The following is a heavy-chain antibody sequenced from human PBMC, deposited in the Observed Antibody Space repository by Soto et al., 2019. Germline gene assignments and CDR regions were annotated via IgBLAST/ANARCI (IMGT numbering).Heavy chain of an antibody. CDR1: GGSISSSSYY. CDR2: IYYSGST. J-gene: IGHJ4*02. CDR3: ARVNGETLRFLEWLSMYYFDY. V-gene: IGHV4-39*01. Sequence: QLQLQESGPGLVKPSETLSLTCTVSGGSISSSSYYWGWIRQPPGKGLEWIGSIYYSGSTYYNPSLNSRVTIAVDTSTNQFSLKLSSVNAADTAVYYCARVNGETLRFLEWLSMYYFDYWGQGTLVTVSS. D-gene: IGHD3-3*01.